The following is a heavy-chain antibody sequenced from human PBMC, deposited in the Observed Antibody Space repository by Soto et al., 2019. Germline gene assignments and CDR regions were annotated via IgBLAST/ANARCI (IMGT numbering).Heavy chain of an antibody. Sequence: QVQVVQSGDEVKKPGASVKVSCKASGYTFTNYGSSWVRQAPGQGLQRMGWISGYNGNTKYAEKFQGRVTMTTDSSTSTAHMELRSLRSDNSAVYYCAREGQAPYYYYGMDVWRQGTAVTVSS. CDR2: ISGYNGNT. CDR3: AREGQAPYYYYGMDV. CDR1: GYTFTNYG. J-gene: IGHJ6*02. V-gene: IGHV1-18*01.